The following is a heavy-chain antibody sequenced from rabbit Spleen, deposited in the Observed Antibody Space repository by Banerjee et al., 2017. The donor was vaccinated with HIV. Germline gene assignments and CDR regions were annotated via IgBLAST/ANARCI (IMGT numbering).Heavy chain of an antibody. CDR3: VREAGYGGYGDGNL. V-gene: IGHV1S45*01. CDR2: IDTSDGDT. Sequence: LEESGGGLVKPGGTLTLTCTVSGFSFSSNWICWVRQAPGKGLEWIACIDTSDGDTDYANWPKGRFTISKASSTTVTLKMTSLTAADTATYFYVREAGYGGYGDGNLWGPGTLVTVS. D-gene: IGHD6-1*01. CDR1: GFSFSSNW. J-gene: IGHJ4*01.